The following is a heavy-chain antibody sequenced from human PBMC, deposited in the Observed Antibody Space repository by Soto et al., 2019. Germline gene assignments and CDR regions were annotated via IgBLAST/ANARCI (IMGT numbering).Heavy chain of an antibody. CDR2: IYYSGNT. J-gene: IGHJ5*02. V-gene: IGHV4-59*08. CDR1: GASISSYY. Sequence: QVQLQESGPGLVKPSETLSLTCTVSGASISSYYWSWIRQPPGKGLEWIGYIYYSGNTNYNPSLKSRVTMSVDMSKNQLSLKLRSVTAADTAVYYCARHSAGFDPWGQGTLVTVSA. CDR3: ARHSAGFDP. D-gene: IGHD3-10*01.